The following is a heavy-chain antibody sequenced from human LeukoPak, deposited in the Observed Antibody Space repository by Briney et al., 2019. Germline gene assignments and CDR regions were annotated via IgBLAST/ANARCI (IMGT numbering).Heavy chain of an antibody. D-gene: IGHD4-17*01. V-gene: IGHV1-69*01. CDR3: ARPAMTTVTWRWFDP. CDR1: GGTFSSYA. Sequence: SGKVSCKASGGTFSSYAISWVRQAPRQGLEWMGGIIPIFGTANNAQKFQCRVTITADEYTSTDYMELSSLRSEDTAVYYCARPAMTTVTWRWFDPWGQGTLVTVSS. CDR2: IIPIFGTA. J-gene: IGHJ5*02.